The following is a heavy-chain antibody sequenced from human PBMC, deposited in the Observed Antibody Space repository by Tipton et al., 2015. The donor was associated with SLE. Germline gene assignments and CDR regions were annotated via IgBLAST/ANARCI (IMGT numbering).Heavy chain of an antibody. J-gene: IGHJ4*02. CDR2: IYYSGST. Sequence: TLSLTCTVSGGSISSYYWSWIRQPPGKGLEWIGYIYYSGSTNYNPSLKSRVTISVDTSKNQFSLKLSSVTAADTAVYYCAREKSKEPRMHYYDSSGGFDYWGQGTLVTVSS. D-gene: IGHD3-22*01. CDR1: GGSISSYY. CDR3: AREKSKEPRMHYYDSSGGFDY. V-gene: IGHV4-59*01.